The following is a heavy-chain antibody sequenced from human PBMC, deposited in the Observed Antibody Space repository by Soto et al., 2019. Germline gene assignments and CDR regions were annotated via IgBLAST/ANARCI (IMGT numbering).Heavy chain of an antibody. V-gene: IGHV3-23*01. CDR1: GFTFSSYA. J-gene: IGHJ6*02. CDR2: ISGSGGST. Sequence: GGSLRLSCAASGFTFSSYAMSWVCQAPGKGLEWVSAISGSGGSTYYADSVKGRFTISRDNSKNTLYLQMNSLRAEDTAVYYCAKKSWVYDSSLGGGSGKHYYYYGMDVWGQGTTVTVSS. D-gene: IGHD3-22*01. CDR3: AKKSWVYDSSLGGGSGKHYYYYGMDV.